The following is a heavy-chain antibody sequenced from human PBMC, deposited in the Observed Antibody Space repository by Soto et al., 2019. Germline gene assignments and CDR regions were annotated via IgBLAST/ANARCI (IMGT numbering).Heavy chain of an antibody. V-gene: IGHV1-3*01. D-gene: IGHD1-26*01. Sequence: ASLKVSCKASGYTFTSYAMHWVRQAPGQRLEGMGWINAGNGNTKYSQKFQGRVTITRDTSASTAYMELSSLRSEDTAVYYCARDQAAGGNYSFKTTGYYGMDVWGQGTTVTVSS. CDR3: ARDQAAGGNYSFKTTGYYGMDV. CDR2: INAGNGNT. CDR1: GYTFTSYA. J-gene: IGHJ6*02.